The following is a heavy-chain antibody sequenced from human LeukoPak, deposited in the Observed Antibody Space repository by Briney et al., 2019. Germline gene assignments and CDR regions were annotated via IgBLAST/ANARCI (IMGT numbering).Heavy chain of an antibody. CDR1: GYTFTSYA. D-gene: IGHD5-24*01. Sequence: ASVKVSCKASGYTFTSYAMNWVRQAPGQGLEWMGWINTDTGNPTYAQGFTGRFVFSLDTSVSTAYLQISSLKAEDTAVYYCAREGLQLGYYYYYYMDVWGKGTTVTVSS. J-gene: IGHJ6*03. CDR2: INTDTGNP. CDR3: AREGLQLGYYYYYYMDV. V-gene: IGHV7-4-1*02.